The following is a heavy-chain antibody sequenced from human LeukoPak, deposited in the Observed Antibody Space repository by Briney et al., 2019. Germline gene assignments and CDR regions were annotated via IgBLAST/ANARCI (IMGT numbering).Heavy chain of an antibody. CDR1: GFTVSSNY. J-gene: IGHJ4*02. CDR3: ARVVGSYLYDY. D-gene: IGHD1-26*01. CDR2: IYSGGST. V-gene: IGHV3-53*01. Sequence: GGSLRLSCAASGFTVSSNYMSWVRQAPGKGLEWVSVIYSGGSTYYADSVKGRFTISRDNPKNTLYLQMNSLRAEDTAVYYCARVVGSYLYDYWGQGTLVTVSS.